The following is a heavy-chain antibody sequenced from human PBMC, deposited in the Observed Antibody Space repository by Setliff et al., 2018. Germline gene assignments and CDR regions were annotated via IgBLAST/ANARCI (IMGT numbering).Heavy chain of an antibody. CDR1: GYTFSTHG. V-gene: IGHV1-18*04. J-gene: IGHJ4*02. D-gene: IGHD2-21*01. CDR2: IGLYSGET. Sequence: GASVKVSCKASGYTFSTHGISWVRQAPGRGLEWLAWIGLYSGETNFALNIRDRLTMTTDISTTTVYMELRGLTSDDTAVYYCARARIVVAGSDLDYWGQGTLVTVSS. CDR3: ARARIVVAGSDLDY.